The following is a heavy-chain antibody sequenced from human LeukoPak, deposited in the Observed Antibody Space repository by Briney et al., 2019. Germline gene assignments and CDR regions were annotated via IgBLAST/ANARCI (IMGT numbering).Heavy chain of an antibody. CDR2: IYYSGST. D-gene: IGHD3-10*01. CDR3: ASGLEVVRGVGY. CDR1: GGSISSSSYY. Sequence: PSETLSLTCTVSGGSISSSSYYWGWIRQPPGKGLEWIGSIYYSGSTYYNPSLKSRVTMSVDTSKTQFSLKLNSVTDADTAVYYCASGLEVVRGVGYWGQGTLVTVSS. V-gene: IGHV4-39*07. J-gene: IGHJ4*02.